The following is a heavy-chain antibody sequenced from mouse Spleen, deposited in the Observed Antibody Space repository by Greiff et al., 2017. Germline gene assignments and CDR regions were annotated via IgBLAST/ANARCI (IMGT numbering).Heavy chain of an antibody. CDR3: ARKELGRDFDY. V-gene: IGHV1-42*01. CDR1: GYSFTGYY. J-gene: IGHJ2*01. Sequence: VQLKESGPELVKPGASVKISCKASGYSFTGYYMNWVKQSPEKSLEWIGEINPSTGGTTYNQKFKAKATLTVDKSSSTAYMQLKSLTSEDSAVYYCARKELGRDFDYWGQGTTLTVSS. D-gene: IGHD4-1*01. CDR2: INPSTGGT.